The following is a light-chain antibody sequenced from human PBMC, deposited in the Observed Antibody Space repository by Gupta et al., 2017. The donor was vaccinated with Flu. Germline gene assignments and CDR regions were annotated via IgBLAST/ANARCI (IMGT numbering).Light chain of an antibody. CDR1: SSDVGAYNY. V-gene: IGLV2-14*01. J-gene: IGLJ3*02. Sequence: QSALTQPASVSGSPGQSITISCTGTSSDVGAYNYVSWYQQHPGKAPKFLIYEVSNRPSGVSNRFSDSKSGNTASLTISGLQTEDEADYYCTSYTSSSTLVFGGGTKVTVL. CDR3: TSYTSSSTLV. CDR2: EVS.